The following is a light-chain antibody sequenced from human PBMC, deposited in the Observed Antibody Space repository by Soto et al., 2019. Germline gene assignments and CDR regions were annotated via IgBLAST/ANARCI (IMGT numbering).Light chain of an antibody. CDR1: SSDIGGYNY. J-gene: IGLJ1*01. CDR3: TSYTSSTTNYV. V-gene: IGLV2-14*01. Sequence: QSALTQPASVSGSPGQSITFSCTGTSSDIGGYNYVSWYQQHPGKAPKLMIYEVSNRPSGVSVRFSGSKSGNTASLTISGLQAEDEADYYCTSYTSSTTNYVFGTGTKLTVL. CDR2: EVS.